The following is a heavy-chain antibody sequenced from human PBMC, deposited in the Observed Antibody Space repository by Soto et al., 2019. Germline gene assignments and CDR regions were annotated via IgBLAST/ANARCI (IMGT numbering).Heavy chain of an antibody. CDR3: AHSVYDSSGYYHFAY. Sequence: SGPTLVNPTQTLALTCTFSGFSVTTSGVGVGWIRQPPGKALEWLAFIFWNDDKRYRQSLESRLTITKDSTKNQVVLTVTEVDPVDTATYYCAHSVYDSSGYYHFAYRGQGIRVTVSS. J-gene: IGHJ4*02. CDR1: GFSVTTSGVG. CDR2: IFWNDDK. D-gene: IGHD3-22*01. V-gene: IGHV2-5*01.